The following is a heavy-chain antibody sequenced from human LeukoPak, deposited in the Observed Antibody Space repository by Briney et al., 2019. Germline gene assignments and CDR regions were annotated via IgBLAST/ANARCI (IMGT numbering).Heavy chain of an antibody. J-gene: IGHJ4*02. CDR2: ISNDGGNR. Sequence: QPGRSLRLSCVASGFTSGFTFSYYAMHWVRQAPGKGPEWVAFISNDGGNRYFANSVKGRFTISRDNSKNTVYLQMNSLGAEDTAVYYCADSDGYYYDVWGQGTLVTVS. V-gene: IGHV3-30-3*01. CDR1: GFTFSYYA. CDR3: ADSDGYYYDV. D-gene: IGHD2-15*01.